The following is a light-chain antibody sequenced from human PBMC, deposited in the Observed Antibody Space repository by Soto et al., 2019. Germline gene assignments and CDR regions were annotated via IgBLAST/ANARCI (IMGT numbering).Light chain of an antibody. J-gene: IGLJ1*01. CDR3: CSYAGSVFYV. V-gene: IGLV2-23*01. Sequence: QSVLTQPASGCAFPGQSSTISCTAASSDVGSFDLVSWYQQNPGKAPKLLIYEGSKRPSGVSNRFSGSNSGNTASLTISGLQAEDEADYYCCSYAGSVFYVFGTGTKVTVL. CDR2: EGS. CDR1: SSDVGSFDL.